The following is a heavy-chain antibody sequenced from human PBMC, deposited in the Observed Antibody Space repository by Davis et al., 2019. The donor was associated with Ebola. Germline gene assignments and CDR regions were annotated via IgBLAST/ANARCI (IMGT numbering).Heavy chain of an antibody. Sequence: PSETLSLTCTVSGGSISSYYWSWIRQPPGKGLEWIGYIYYSGSTNYNPSLKSRVTISVDTSKNQFSLKLSSVAAADTAVYYCARSVVFYYYMDVWGKGTTVTVSS. CDR2: IYYSGST. CDR3: ARSVVFYYYMDV. CDR1: GGSISSYY. V-gene: IGHV4-59*12. J-gene: IGHJ6*03. D-gene: IGHD3-22*01.